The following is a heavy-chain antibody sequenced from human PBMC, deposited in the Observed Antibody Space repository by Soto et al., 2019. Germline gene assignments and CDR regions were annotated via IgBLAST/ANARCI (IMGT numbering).Heavy chain of an antibody. CDR3: ARHSGSYYHYYGMDV. J-gene: IGHJ6*02. D-gene: IGHD1-26*01. CDR2: IYPGDSDT. Sequence: GEPLKISCRGSGYTFPTYWIGWVRQMPVKGPEWMGSIYPGDSDTRYSPSFQGQVTISADKSISTAYLQWSSLKPSDTAMYYCARHSGSYYHYYGMDVWGQGTTVTVSS. CDR1: GYTFPTYW. V-gene: IGHV5-51*01.